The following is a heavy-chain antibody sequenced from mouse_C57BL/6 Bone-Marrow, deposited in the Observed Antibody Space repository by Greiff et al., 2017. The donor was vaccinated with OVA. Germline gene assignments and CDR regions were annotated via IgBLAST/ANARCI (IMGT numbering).Heavy chain of an antibody. Sequence: VQLQQSGAELVRPGTSVKVSCKASGYAFTNYLLEWVKQRPGQGLEWIGVINPGSGGTNYNEKFKGTATLTADKSSSTAYMQLSSLTSEDSAVYFGARDYGSSPPYWYFDVWGTGTTVTVSS. CDR3: ARDYGSSPPYWYFDV. V-gene: IGHV1-54*01. CDR2: INPGSGGT. D-gene: IGHD1-1*01. CDR1: GYAFTNYL. J-gene: IGHJ1*03.